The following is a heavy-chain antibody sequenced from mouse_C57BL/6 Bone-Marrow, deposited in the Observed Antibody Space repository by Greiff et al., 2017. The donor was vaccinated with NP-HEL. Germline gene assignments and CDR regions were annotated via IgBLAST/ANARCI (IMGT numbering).Heavy chain of an antibody. J-gene: IGHJ1*03. V-gene: IGHV1-81*01. D-gene: IGHD1-1*01. CDR1: GYTFTSYG. CDR2: IYPRSGNT. Sequence: QVQLQQSGAELARPGASVKLSCKASGYTFTSYGISWVKQRPGQGLEWIGEIYPRSGNTYYNEKFKGKATLTSDKSSTTTYMELRSLTSEDAAVSFCAATPWYFDVWGTGTTVTVSS. CDR3: AATPWYFDV.